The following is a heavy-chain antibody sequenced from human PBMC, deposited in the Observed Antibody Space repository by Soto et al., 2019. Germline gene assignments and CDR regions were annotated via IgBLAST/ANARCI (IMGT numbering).Heavy chain of an antibody. V-gene: IGHV5-51*01. CDR2: IYPGDSDT. CDR3: ARQETDYGDYGYYYYGMDV. Sequence: PGESLKISCKGSGYSFTSYWIGWVRQMPGKGLEWMGIIYPGDSDTRYSPSFQGQVTISADKSISTAYLQWSSLKASDTAMYYCARQETDYGDYGYYYYGMDVWGQGTTVTVSS. D-gene: IGHD4-17*01. J-gene: IGHJ6*02. CDR1: GYSFTSYW.